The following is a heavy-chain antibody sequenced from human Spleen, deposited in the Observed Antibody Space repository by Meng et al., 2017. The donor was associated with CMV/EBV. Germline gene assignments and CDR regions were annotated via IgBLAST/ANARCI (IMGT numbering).Heavy chain of an antibody. Sequence: ASVKVSCKASGYSFTGFYVHWVRQAPGRGLQWMGWINPDSGDTNYAQNFQGRVTLTRDTSTNTAYMDLSRLKSGDTAVYYCARDAVTFYSNSDDYYFDSWGQGTLVTVSS. CDR2: INPDSGDT. V-gene: IGHV1-2*02. CDR3: ARDAVTFYSNSDDYYFDS. J-gene: IGHJ4*02. CDR1: GYSFTGFY. D-gene: IGHD2/OR15-2a*01.